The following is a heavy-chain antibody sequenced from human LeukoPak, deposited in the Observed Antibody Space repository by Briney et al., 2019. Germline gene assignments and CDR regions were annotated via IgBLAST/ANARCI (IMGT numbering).Heavy chain of an antibody. Sequence: PGGSLRLSCTVSGFTFSDYYMSWVRQAPGKGLEWVAVISYDGSNKHYADSVKGRFTISRNNSKNMVYLQMNSPRVEDTAVYYCARDDRWSFDYWGQGTLVTVSS. CDR1: GFTFSDYY. D-gene: IGHD2-15*01. CDR2: ISYDGSNK. J-gene: IGHJ4*02. V-gene: IGHV3-30-3*01. CDR3: ARDDRWSFDY.